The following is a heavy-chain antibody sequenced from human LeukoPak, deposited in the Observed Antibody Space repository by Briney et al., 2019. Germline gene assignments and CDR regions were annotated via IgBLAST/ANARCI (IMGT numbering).Heavy chain of an antibody. V-gene: IGHV1-8*03. Sequence: ASVKVSCKASGYTFTRFDINWVRQATGQGLEWMGWMNPKNLNTGYPQKFQGRITFSRDTSMSTAYMELSSLRSEDTAVYYCAREGHRGWNYYYYYMDVWGKGTTVTISS. CDR1: GYTFTRFD. J-gene: IGHJ6*03. D-gene: IGHD2-15*01. CDR2: MNPKNLNT. CDR3: AREGHRGWNYYYYYMDV.